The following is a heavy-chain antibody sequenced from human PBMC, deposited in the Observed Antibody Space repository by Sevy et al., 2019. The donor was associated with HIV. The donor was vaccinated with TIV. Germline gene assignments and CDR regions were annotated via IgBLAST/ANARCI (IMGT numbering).Heavy chain of an antibody. CDR1: GDSSSGYY. J-gene: IGHJ6*02. V-gene: IGHV4-59*01. CDR2: IYYTRST. Sequence: SETLSLTCNVSGDSSSGYYWSWIRQPPGKGLEWIGYIYYTRSTNYNPSLKSRVTISKDTSKNQVSLKLSSVIVADTAVYYCARGRPDYYYGMDVWGQGTTVTVSS. CDR3: ARGRPDYYYGMDV.